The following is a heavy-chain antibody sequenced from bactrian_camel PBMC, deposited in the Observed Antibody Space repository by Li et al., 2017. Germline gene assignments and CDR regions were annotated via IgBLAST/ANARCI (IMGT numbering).Heavy chain of an antibody. Sequence: VQLVESGGGSVQAGGSLRLSCGYTIRTFCLGWFRQAPGQEREAVAAIYSGDGSAIYTDSAKGRFTISKDNVRNTLYQQMNSLKPEDTAEYVCAADSGMSDYGCQPYEFHYWGQG. CDR1: YTIRTFC. V-gene: IGHV3S26*01. CDR3: AADSGMSDYGCQPYEFHY. J-gene: IGHJ4*01. CDR2: IYSGDGSA. D-gene: IGHD3*01.